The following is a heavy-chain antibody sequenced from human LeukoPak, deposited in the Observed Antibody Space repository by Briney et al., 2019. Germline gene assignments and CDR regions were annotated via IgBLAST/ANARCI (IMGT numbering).Heavy chain of an antibody. CDR3: ARPDIVVVVAATPGY. CDR2: ISGSGGST. Sequence: GGSLRLSCAASGFTFSSYAMSWVRQAPGKGLEWVSAISGSGGSTYYADSVKGRFTISRDNSKNTLYLQMNSLRAEDTAVYYCARPDIVVVVAATPGYWGQGTLVTVSS. CDR1: GFTFSSYA. D-gene: IGHD2-15*01. V-gene: IGHV3-23*01. J-gene: IGHJ4*02.